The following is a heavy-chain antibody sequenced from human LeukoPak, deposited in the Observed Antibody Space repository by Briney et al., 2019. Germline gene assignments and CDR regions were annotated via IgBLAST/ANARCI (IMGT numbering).Heavy chain of an antibody. CDR2: IYSGGST. Sequence: PGGSLRLSCAASGFTVSSNYMSWVRQAPGKGLEWVSVIYSGGSTYYADSVKGRFTISRDNSKNTLYLQMNSLRAEDTAVYYCARVESWNSGFYFDYWGQGTLVTVSS. CDR1: GFTVSSNY. D-gene: IGHD1-7*01. V-gene: IGHV3-53*01. J-gene: IGHJ4*02. CDR3: ARVESWNSGFYFDY.